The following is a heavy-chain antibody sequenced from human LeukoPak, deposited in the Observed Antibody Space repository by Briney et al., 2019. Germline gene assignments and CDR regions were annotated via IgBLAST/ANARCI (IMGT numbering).Heavy chain of an antibody. J-gene: IGHJ3*02. CDR1: GGPFSGYY. V-gene: IGHV4-34*01. D-gene: IGHD6-19*01. Sequence: KPSETLCLTCAVYGGPFSGYYWSWIRQPPGKGLEWIGEINHSGSTNYNPPLRSRVTISVDTSKIQFSLKFTSMPAADTAVYYCARSSKTQWLSPGDGFDIWGRGTLVTVSS. CDR3: ARSSKTQWLSPGDGFDI. CDR2: INHSGST.